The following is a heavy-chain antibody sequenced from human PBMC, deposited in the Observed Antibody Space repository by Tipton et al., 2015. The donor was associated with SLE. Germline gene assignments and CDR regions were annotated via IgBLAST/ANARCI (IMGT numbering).Heavy chain of an antibody. CDR1: GFTFSSYS. Sequence: GSLRLSCAASGFTFSSYSMNWVRQAPGKGLEWVSYISSSSSTIYYADSVKGRFTISRDNAKNTLYLQMNSLRAEDTAVYYCAKKPVTQRWRYFDYWGQGTLVTVSS. CDR2: ISSSSSTI. J-gene: IGHJ4*02. CDR3: AKKPVTQRWRYFDY. D-gene: IGHD2-21*02. V-gene: IGHV3-48*01.